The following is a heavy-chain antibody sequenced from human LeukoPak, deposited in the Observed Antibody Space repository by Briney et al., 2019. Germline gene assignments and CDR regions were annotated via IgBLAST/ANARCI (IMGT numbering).Heavy chain of an antibody. CDR2: ISSSSSYI. V-gene: IGHV3-21*01. CDR1: GFTFSSYS. D-gene: IGHD6-13*01. Sequence: GGSLRLSCAASGFTFSSYSMNWVRQAPGKGLEWVSSISSSSSYIYYADSVKGRFTISRDNAKNSLYLQMNSLRAEDTAVYYCARDPSSWYYYYMDVWGEGTTVTVSS. J-gene: IGHJ6*03. CDR3: ARDPSSWYYYYMDV.